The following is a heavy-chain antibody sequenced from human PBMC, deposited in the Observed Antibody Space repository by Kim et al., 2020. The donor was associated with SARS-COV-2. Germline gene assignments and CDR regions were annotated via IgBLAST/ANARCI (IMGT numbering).Heavy chain of an antibody. CDR2: IYYSGST. J-gene: IGHJ1*01. V-gene: IGHV4-31*03. CDR3: ARGIVAGTWFQH. Sequence: SETLSLTCTVSGGSISSGGYYWSWIRQHPGKGLEWIGYIYYSGSTYYNPSLKSRVTISVDTSKNQFSLKLSSVTAADTAVYYCARGIVAGTWFQHWGQGTRVTVSS. D-gene: IGHD6-19*01. CDR1: GGSISSGGYY.